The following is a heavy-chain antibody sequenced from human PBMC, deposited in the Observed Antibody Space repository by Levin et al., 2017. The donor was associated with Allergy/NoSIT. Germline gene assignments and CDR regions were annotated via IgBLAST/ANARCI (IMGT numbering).Heavy chain of an antibody. CDR1: GGSISSYY. Sequence: SETLSLTCTVSGGSISSYYWSWIRQPPGKGLEWIGYIYYSGSTNYNPSLKSRVTISVDTSKNQFSLKLSSVTAADTAVYYCARRPHYVAARVDYWGQGTLVTVSS. J-gene: IGHJ4*02. CDR2: IYYSGST. V-gene: IGHV4-59*08. D-gene: IGHD4-17*01. CDR3: ARRPHYVAARVDY.